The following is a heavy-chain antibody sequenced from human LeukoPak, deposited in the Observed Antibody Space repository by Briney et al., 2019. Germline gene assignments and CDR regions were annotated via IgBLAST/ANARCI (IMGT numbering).Heavy chain of an antibody. V-gene: IGHV3-48*03. CDR2: ISSSGSTI. Sequence: GGSLRLSCAASGFTFSSYAMSWVRQAPGKGLEWVSYISSSGSTIYYADSVQGRFTISRDNAKNSLYSQMNSLRVEDTAVYYCARRGPAGYYFDYWGQGTLVTVSS. CDR1: GFTFSSYA. J-gene: IGHJ4*02. CDR3: ARRGPAGYYFDY.